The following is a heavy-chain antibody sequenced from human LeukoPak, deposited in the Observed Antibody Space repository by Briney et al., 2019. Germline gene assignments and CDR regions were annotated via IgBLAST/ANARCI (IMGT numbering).Heavy chain of an antibody. CDR1: GFTLSTYS. CDR2: MTNSRSY. J-gene: IGHJ4*02. Sequence: GGSLRLSCTVSGFTLSTYSLNWVRRAPGKGLEWVSLMTNSRSYYADSVKGRFTISRDNAKNSLYLQMNSLRAEDTAVYFCVRAIGSNTLWGQGTLVTVSS. D-gene: IGHD4-23*01. V-gene: IGHV3-21*01. CDR3: VRAIGSNTL.